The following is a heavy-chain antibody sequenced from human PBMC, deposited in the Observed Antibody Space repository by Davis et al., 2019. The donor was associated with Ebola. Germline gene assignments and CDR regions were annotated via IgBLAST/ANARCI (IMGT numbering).Heavy chain of an antibody. CDR3: ARGGIAVADSYGMDV. Sequence: GESLKISCAASGFTVSSNYMSWVRQAPGKGLEWVSVIYSGGSIYYADSVKGRFTISRDNSKNTLYLQMNSLRAEDTAVYYCARGGIAVADSYGMDVWGQGTTVTVSS. J-gene: IGHJ6*02. V-gene: IGHV3-53*01. CDR2: IYSGGSI. CDR1: GFTVSSNY. D-gene: IGHD6-19*01.